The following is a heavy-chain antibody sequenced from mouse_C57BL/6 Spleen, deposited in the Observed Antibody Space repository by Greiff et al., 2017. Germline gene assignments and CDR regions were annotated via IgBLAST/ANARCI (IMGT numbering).Heavy chain of an antibody. D-gene: IGHD3-2*02. CDR3: ARSRIDSSGYGDAMDY. CDR1: GYTFTSYT. V-gene: IGHV1-4*01. CDR2: INPSSGYT. J-gene: IGHJ4*01. Sequence: QVQLQQSGAELARPGASVKMSCKASGYTFTSYTMHWVKQRPGQGLEWIGNINPSSGYTKSNQKLKDQATLTADKSSSKAYMLLIRLTSEDSAVYYCARSRIDSSGYGDAMDYWGQGTSVTVSS.